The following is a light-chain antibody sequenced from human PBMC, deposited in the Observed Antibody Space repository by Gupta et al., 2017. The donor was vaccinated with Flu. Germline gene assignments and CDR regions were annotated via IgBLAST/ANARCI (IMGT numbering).Light chain of an antibody. CDR1: SSDIGSYDL. CDR2: EGT. CDR3: CSFAGCSPWV. V-gene: IGLV2-23*01. J-gene: IGLJ3*02. Sequence: QSALTQPASVSGSPGQSLTISCTGTSSDIGSYDLVSWYQLHPGKARKLMIFEGTKRPAGIASPFSGSKAGNTASLTIAVLQVEGEAYYYRCSFAGCSPWVFDGGTKLTVL.